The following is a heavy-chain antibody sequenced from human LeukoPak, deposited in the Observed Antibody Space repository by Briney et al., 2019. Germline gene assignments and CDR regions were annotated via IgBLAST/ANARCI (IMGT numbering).Heavy chain of an antibody. D-gene: IGHD3-3*01. J-gene: IGHJ4*02. Sequence: GASVKVSCKASGYTFTSYDINWVRQATGQGLEWMGWMNPNSGNTGYAQKFQGRVTMTRNTSISTAYMELSSLRSDDTAVYYCARVGGTIFGVVTSYYFDYWGQGTLVTVSS. CDR2: MNPNSGNT. V-gene: IGHV1-8*01. CDR1: GYTFTSYD. CDR3: ARVGGTIFGVVTSYYFDY.